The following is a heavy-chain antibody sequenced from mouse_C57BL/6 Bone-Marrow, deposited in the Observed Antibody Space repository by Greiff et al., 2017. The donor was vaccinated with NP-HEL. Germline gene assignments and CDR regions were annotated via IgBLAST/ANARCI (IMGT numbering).Heavy chain of an antibody. D-gene: IGHD1-1*01. CDR1: GYTFTDYN. CDR2: INPNNGGT. V-gene: IGHV1-18*01. J-gene: IGHJ1*03. Sequence: EVQLQESGPELVKPGASVKIPCKASGYTFTDYNMDWVKQSHGKSLEWIGDINPNNGGTIYNQKFKGKATLTVDKSSSTAYMELRSLTSEDTAVYYCVRVYGSSWSDWYFDVWGTGTTGTVSS. CDR3: VRVYGSSWSDWYFDV.